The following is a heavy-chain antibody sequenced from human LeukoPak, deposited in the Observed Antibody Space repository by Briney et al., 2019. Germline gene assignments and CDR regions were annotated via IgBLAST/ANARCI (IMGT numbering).Heavy chain of an antibody. CDR3: ARDRFRYCSGAYCSHFEF. V-gene: IGHV3-9*03. D-gene: IGHD2-15*01. CDR2: INWNSGTI. CDR1: GFIFDDYA. Sequence: PGGSLRLSCAASGFIFDDYAMHWVRQAPGKGLEWVSGINWNSGTIVYADSVKGRFTISRDNAKNSLYLQMNSLRADDMAFYYCARDRFRYCSGAYCSHFEFWGQGTLVSVSS. J-gene: IGHJ4*02.